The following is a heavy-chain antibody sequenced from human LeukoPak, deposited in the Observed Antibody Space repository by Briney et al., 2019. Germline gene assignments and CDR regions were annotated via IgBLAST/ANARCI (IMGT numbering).Heavy chain of an antibody. CDR1: GYTFTSYY. V-gene: IGHV1-46*01. Sequence: ASVKVSCKASGYTFTSYYMHWVRQAPGQGLEWMGIINPSGGSTSYAQKFQGRVTMTRDMSTSTAYMELSSLRSEDTAVYYCARDTGSSGYYYLFDYWGQGTLVTVSS. CDR3: ARDTGSSGYYYLFDY. D-gene: IGHD3-22*01. J-gene: IGHJ4*02. CDR2: INPSGGST.